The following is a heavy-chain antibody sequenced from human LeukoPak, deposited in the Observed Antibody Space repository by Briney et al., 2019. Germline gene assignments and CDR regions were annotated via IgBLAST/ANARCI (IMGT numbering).Heavy chain of an antibody. CDR2: ISAYNGNT. V-gene: IGHV1-18*01. Sequence: GASVKVPCKASGYTFTSYGISWVRQAPGQGLEWMGWISAYNGNTNYAQKLQGRVTMTTDTSTSTAYMELRSLRSDDTAVYCCARHVDTAMVTEVDYWGQGTLVTVSS. CDR3: ARHVDTAMVTEVDY. D-gene: IGHD5-18*01. CDR1: GYTFTSYG. J-gene: IGHJ4*02.